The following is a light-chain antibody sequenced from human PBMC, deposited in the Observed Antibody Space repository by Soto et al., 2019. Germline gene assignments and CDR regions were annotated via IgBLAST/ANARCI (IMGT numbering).Light chain of an antibody. CDR1: QSISNN. V-gene: IGKV3D-15*01. CDR3: QQYKSWPPT. J-gene: IGKJ1*01. CDR2: GAS. Sequence: EIVMTQSPATLSVSPGDRVTLSCWAGQSISNNLAWYQQKRGQAPRILIYGASTRYSDIPARFSGSGSGTEFTLTISVLHSEDFAVYYFQQYKSWPPTFGQGTSVEIK.